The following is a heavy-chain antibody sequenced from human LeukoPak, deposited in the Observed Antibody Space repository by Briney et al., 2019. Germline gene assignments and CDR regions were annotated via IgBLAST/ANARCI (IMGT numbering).Heavy chain of an antibody. V-gene: IGHV4-34*01. CDR3: ARGAGYYYDSSGYYY. CDR2: INHSGGT. J-gene: IGHJ4*02. D-gene: IGHD3-22*01. CDR1: GGSFSGYY. Sequence: SETLSLTCAVYGGSFSGYYWSWIRQPPGKGLEWIGEINHSGGTNYNPSLKSRVTISVDTSKNQFSLKLSSVTAADTAVYYCARGAGYYYDSSGYYYWGQGTLVTVSS.